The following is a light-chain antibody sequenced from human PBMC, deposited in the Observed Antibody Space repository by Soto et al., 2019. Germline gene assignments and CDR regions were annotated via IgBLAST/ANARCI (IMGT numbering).Light chain of an antibody. Sequence: QSALTQPASVSGSPGQSITISCTGTSSDDGYYNYVSWYQQHPGKAPKLMIYEVSNRPSGVSNRFSGSKSGNTASLTISGLQAEDEADYYCSSYTSSTTPAVFGGGIKLTVL. J-gene: IGLJ2*01. CDR2: EVS. V-gene: IGLV2-14*01. CDR3: SSYTSSTTPAV. CDR1: SSDDGYYNY.